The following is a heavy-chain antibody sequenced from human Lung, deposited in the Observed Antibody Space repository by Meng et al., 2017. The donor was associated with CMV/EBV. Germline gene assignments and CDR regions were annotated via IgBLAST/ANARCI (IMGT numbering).Heavy chain of an antibody. V-gene: IGHV1-2*02. CDR2: INANSGAT. CDR3: ARFNAIFYDSSGHYYDH. D-gene: IGHD3-22*01. J-gene: IGHJ4*02. CDR1: YTFTGYY. Sequence: YTFTGYYMHWVRQAPGQGLEWMGWINANSGATNYAQKFQGRVTMTRDTSITTTYMELSRLRSDDMALYYCARFNAIFYDSSGHYYDHWGQGTLVTVSS.